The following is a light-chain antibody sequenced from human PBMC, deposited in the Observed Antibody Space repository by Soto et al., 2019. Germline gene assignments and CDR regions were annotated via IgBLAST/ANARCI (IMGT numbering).Light chain of an antibody. J-gene: IGLJ3*02. CDR1: SSNIGSHT. CDR3: ASWDDSLNGPV. CDR2: SNH. Sequence: QSVLTQPPSASGTPGQRVTISCSGSSSNIGSHTVHWYQQLPGTAPKLLIYSNHQRPSGVPDRFSGSRSGTSGSLAISGLQSDDEADYYGASWDDSLNGPVFGGGTKLTVL. V-gene: IGLV1-44*01.